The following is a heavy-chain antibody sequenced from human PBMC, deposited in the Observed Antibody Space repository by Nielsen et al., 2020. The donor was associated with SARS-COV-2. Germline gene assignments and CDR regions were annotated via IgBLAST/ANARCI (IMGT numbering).Heavy chain of an antibody. Sequence: GGSLRLSCAASGFAVSSNYMSWVRQSPVKGLEWVSVIYSGGATHYADSVKGRFTISRDDSKNSLYLQMNSLRAEDTAVYYCARVPGWLEDYWGQGTLVTVSS. CDR1: GFAVSSNY. D-gene: IGHD5-24*01. CDR2: IYSGGAT. J-gene: IGHJ4*02. V-gene: IGHV3-53*01. CDR3: ARVPGWLEDY.